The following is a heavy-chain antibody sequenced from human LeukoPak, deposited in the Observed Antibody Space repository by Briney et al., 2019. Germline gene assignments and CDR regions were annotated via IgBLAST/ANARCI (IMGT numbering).Heavy chain of an antibody. CDR2: IYYRGST. CDR1: GGSISSSSYY. V-gene: IGHV4-39*07. J-gene: IGHJ4*02. Sequence: SETLSLTCTVSGGSISSSSYYWGWIRQPPGKGLEWIGSIYYRGSTYYNPSLKSRVTISVDTSKNQFSLKLSSVTAADTAVYYCASLAREPMPAYYFDYWGQGTLVTVSS. D-gene: IGHD1-14*01. CDR3: ASLAREPMPAYYFDY.